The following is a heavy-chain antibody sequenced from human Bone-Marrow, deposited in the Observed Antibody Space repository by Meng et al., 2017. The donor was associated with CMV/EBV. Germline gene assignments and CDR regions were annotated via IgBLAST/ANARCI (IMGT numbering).Heavy chain of an antibody. CDR3: ARDGEWELRLDAFDI. CDR2: ISSSGSTI. D-gene: IGHD1-26*01. V-gene: IGHV3-48*03. Sequence: GGSLRLSCAASGFTFSSYEMNWVRQAPGKGLEWVSYISSSGSTIYYADSVKGRFTISRDNAKNSLYLQMNSLRAEDTAVYYCARDGEWELRLDAFDIWGQGTMVTVSS. J-gene: IGHJ3*02. CDR1: GFTFSSYE.